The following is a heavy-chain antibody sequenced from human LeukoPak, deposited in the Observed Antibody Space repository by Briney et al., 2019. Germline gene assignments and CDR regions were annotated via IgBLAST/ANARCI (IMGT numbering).Heavy chain of an antibody. CDR1: GGTFSSYA. J-gene: IGHJ4*02. CDR2: IIPIFGTA. V-gene: IGHV1-69*13. CDR3: ARSPLEMAQLRGFDY. Sequence: SVKLSFKASGGTFSSYANSWVRHAPGQGIEWMGGIIPIFGTANYAQKFQGRVTITADESTSTAYMELSSLRSEDTAVYYCARSPLEMAQLRGFDYWGQGTLVTVSS. D-gene: IGHD5-24*01.